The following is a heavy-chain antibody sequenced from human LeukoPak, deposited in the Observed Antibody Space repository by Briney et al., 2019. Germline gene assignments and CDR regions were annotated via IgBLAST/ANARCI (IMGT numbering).Heavy chain of an antibody. CDR1: GFTFSSYW. Sequence: PGGSLRLSCAASGFTFSSYWMSWVRQAPGKGLEWVANIKQDGSEKYYVDSVKGRFTISRDNAKNSLYLQMNSLRAEDTAVYYCARDYYYDSSGPITGNDYWGQGTLVTVSS. CDR2: IKQDGSEK. J-gene: IGHJ4*02. CDR3: ARDYYYDSSGPITGNDY. D-gene: IGHD3-22*01. V-gene: IGHV3-7*01.